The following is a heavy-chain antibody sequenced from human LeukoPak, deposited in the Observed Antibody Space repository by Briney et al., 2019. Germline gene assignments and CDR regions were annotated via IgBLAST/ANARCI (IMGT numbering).Heavy chain of an antibody. D-gene: IGHD2-15*01. CDR3: AKDWELGQRRIVVVVAAPTLFDY. CDR1: GFTFSSYG. J-gene: IGHJ4*02. Sequence: GGSLRLSCAASGFTFSSYGMHWVRQAPGKGLEWVAFIRYDGSNKYYADSVKGRFTISRDNSKNTLYLQMNSLRAEDTAVYYCAKDWELGQRRIVVVVAAPTLFDYWGPGTLVTVSS. CDR2: IRYDGSNK. V-gene: IGHV3-30*02.